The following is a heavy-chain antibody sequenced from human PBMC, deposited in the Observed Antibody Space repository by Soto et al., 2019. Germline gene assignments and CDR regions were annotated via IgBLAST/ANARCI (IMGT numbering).Heavy chain of an antibody. D-gene: IGHD3-22*01. CDR2: ISGSGGST. V-gene: IGHV3-23*01. CDR1: GFTFSSYA. J-gene: IGHJ4*02. CDR3: AKPSGGGYYYTYYFDY. Sequence: EVQLLESGGGLVQPGGSLRLSCAASGFTFSSYAMSWVRQAPGKGLEWVSAISGSGGSTYYADSVKGRFTISRDNSKNTLYLQMNSLRAEDTAVYYCAKPSGGGYYYTYYFDYWGQGTLVTVSS.